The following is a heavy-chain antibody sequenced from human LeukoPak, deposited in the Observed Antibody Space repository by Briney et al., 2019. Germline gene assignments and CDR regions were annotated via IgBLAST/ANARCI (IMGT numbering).Heavy chain of an antibody. CDR1: GYTFTSYG. D-gene: IGHD4-17*01. V-gene: IGHV1-18*01. CDR2: ISAYNGNT. Sequence: ASVKVSCSASGYTFTSYGLSWVRQAPGRGLECMGWISAYNGNTNYAQKLQGRVTMTTDTHTSTAYMELRSLRSDDAAVYYCTRGEDYGDYGYDYWGQGTLVTVSS. J-gene: IGHJ4*02. CDR3: TRGEDYGDYGYDY.